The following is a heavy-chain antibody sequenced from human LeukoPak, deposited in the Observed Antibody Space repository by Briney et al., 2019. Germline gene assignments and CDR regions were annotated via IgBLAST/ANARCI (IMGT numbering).Heavy chain of an antibody. J-gene: IGHJ4*02. D-gene: IGHD3-10*01. CDR1: GGSISSSSYY. V-gene: IGHV4-39*07. Sequence: SETLSLTCTVSGGSISSSSYYWGWIRQPPGKGLEWIGSIYYSGSTYYNPSLKSRVTISVDTSKNQFSLKLSSVTAADTAVYYCARVGEGSGSYYNPPFDYWGQGTLVTVSS. CDR2: IYYSGST. CDR3: ARVGEGSGSYYNPPFDY.